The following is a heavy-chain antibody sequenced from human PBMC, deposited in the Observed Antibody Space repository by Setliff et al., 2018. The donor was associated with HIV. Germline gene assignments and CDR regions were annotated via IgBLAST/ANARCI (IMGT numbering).Heavy chain of an antibody. CDR3: ARGAPGYSHVLDF. Sequence: GGSLRLSCAASGFTFNNYAMGWVRQAPGKGLEWVSAINDRGDYIYYADFARGRFTISRDSSKNTLYLQMNSLRAEDTALYFCARGAPGYSHVLDFWGQGTLVTVSS. CDR2: INDRGDYI. CDR1: GFTFNNYA. D-gene: IGHD5-18*01. J-gene: IGHJ4*02. V-gene: IGHV3-23*01.